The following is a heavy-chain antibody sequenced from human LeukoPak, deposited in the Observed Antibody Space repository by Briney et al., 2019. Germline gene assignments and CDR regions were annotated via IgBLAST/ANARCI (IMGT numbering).Heavy chain of an antibody. CDR3: ARGLRNTIFGGRYY. V-gene: IGHV3-48*03. CDR2: IGSSGST. CDR1: GFTFSNYD. J-gene: IGHJ4*02. Sequence: GGSLRLSCATSGFTFSNYDLNWVRQAPGKGLEWVSYIGSSGSTNYADSVKGRFTISRDIAENSLYLQMSSLRAEVTAVYYCARGLRNTIFGGRYYWGQGTLVSVSS. D-gene: IGHD3-3*01.